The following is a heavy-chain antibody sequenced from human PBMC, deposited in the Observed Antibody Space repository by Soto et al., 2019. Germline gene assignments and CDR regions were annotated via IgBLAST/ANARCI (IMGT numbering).Heavy chain of an antibody. J-gene: IGHJ4*02. CDR3: ATTTTDYDFWSGSTYYFDY. V-gene: IGHV3-23*01. CDR1: GFTFSSYA. CDR2: ISGSGGST. D-gene: IGHD3-3*01. Sequence: EVPLLESGGGLVQPGGSLRLSCAASGFTFSSYAMSWVRQAPGKGLEWVSAISGSGGSTYYADSVKGRFTISRDNSKNTLYLQMNSLRAEDTAVYYCATTTTDYDFWSGSTYYFDYWGQGTLVTVSS.